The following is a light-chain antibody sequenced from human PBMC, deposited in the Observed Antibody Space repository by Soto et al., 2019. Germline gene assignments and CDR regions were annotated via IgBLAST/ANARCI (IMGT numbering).Light chain of an antibody. CDR1: QSVSSN. J-gene: IGKJ1*01. CDR3: QRYNNWPQG. V-gene: IGKV3-15*01. Sequence: EIVMTQSPATLSVSPGEIATLSCRASQSVSSNLAWYQQKPGQAPILLIYGASTKAIGIPARFSGSRSVTEFTLTISSLQSEDLAVYYGQRYNNWPQGFGQGTKVEI. CDR2: GAS.